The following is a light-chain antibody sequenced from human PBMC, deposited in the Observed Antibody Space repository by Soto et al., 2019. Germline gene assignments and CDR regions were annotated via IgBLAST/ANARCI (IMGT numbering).Light chain of an antibody. CDR1: SSDVGGFNS. J-gene: IGLJ3*02. CDR3: QAYDYSLTASV. V-gene: IGLV2-11*01. Sequence: QSALTQPRSVSGSPGQSVTISCTGTSSDVGGFNSVSWYQQHPGKAPKLMIYDVNKRPSGVPERFSGSKSGTSASLAITGLQAEDEGDYYVQAYDYSLTASVFGGGTKVTVL. CDR2: DVN.